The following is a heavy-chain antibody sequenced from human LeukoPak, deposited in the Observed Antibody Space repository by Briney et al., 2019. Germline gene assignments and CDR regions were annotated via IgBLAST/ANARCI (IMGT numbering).Heavy chain of an antibody. CDR2: ISYDGSNK. V-gene: IGHV3-30-3*01. J-gene: IGHJ4*02. Sequence: PGRSLRLSCAASGFTFSSYAMHWVRQAPGKGLEWVAVISYDGSNKYYADSVKGRFTISRDNSKNTLYLQMNSLRAEDTAVYYCASTSRRWLMGYYFDYWGQGTLVTVSS. CDR3: ASTSRRWLMGYYFDY. CDR1: GFTFSSYA. D-gene: IGHD2-15*01.